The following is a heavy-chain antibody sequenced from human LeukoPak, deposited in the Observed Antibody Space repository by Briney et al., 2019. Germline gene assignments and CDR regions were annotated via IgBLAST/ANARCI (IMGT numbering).Heavy chain of an antibody. Sequence: SETLSLTCTVSGGSISSSSYYWGWIRQPPGKGLEWIGSIYYSGSTYYNPPLKSRVTISVDTSKNQFSLKLSSVTAADTAVYYCAREPRSGTYYYDSSGYARFDPWGQGTLVTVSS. CDR3: AREPRSGTYYYDSSGYARFDP. V-gene: IGHV4-39*02. D-gene: IGHD3-22*01. J-gene: IGHJ5*02. CDR2: IYYSGST. CDR1: GGSISSSSYY.